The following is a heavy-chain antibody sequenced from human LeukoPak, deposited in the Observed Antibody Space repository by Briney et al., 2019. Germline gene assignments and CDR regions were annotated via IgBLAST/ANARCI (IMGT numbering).Heavy chain of an antibody. J-gene: IGHJ4*02. CDR1: GFTFSDYY. CDR3: ARVPIYSYGYDY. V-gene: IGHV3-11*04. CDR2: IFDDGNTV. Sequence: GGSLRLSCAASGFTFSDYYMTWIRQTPGKGLEWLSYIFDDGNTVLYADSIKGRFTVSRDNSKNTLYLQMNSLRAEDTAVYYCARVPIYSYGYDYWGQGTLVTVSS. D-gene: IGHD5-18*01.